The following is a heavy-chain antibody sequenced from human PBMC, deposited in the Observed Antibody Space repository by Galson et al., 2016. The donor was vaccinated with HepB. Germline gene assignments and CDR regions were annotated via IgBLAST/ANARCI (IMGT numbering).Heavy chain of an antibody. Sequence: SVKVSCKASGYSFTQYYMHWLRQAPGQGLEWMGIINPSNRNTSYAQKFQGRVTMPTDTSTTTVYMELSSLRSEDTAVYFCARLGKYSSGWNYFDSWGQGTLVTVSS. J-gene: IGHJ4*02. CDR1: GYSFTQYY. D-gene: IGHD6-19*01. CDR3: ARLGKYSSGWNYFDS. V-gene: IGHV1-46*01. CDR2: INPSNRNT.